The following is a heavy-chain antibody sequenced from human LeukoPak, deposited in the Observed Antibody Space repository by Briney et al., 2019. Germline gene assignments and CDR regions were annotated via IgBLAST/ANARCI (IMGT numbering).Heavy chain of an antibody. CDR1: GFTFSSYS. V-gene: IGHV3-21*01. J-gene: IGHJ4*02. D-gene: IGHD3-22*01. CDR3: ARDNSDSGGYSDY. Sequence: GGSLRLSCAASGFTFSSYSMNWVRQAPGKGLEWVSSISSSSTYIYYANSLKGRFTISRDNAKNSLYLQMNSLRAEDAAVYYCARDNSDSGGYSDYWGQGTLVTVSS. CDR2: ISSSSTYI.